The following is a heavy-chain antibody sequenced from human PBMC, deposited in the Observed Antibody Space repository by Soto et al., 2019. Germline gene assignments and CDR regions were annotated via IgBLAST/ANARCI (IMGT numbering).Heavy chain of an antibody. CDR1: GFTFSTYF. V-gene: IGHV3-7*01. Sequence: EVQLVESGGGLVQPGGSLRLSCAASGFTFSTYFMTWVRQAPGKGLEWVATIKPDGSERWYVDSVKGRFTISRDNATNSLYLEMNSLRAEDTAVYFCASDLNWPNFWGQGSLVAVSS. CDR3: ASDLNWPNF. J-gene: IGHJ4*02. CDR2: IKPDGSER. D-gene: IGHD1-20*01.